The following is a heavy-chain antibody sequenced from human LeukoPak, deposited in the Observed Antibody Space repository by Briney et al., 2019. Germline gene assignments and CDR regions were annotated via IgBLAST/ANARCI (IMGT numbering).Heavy chain of an antibody. J-gene: IGHJ4*02. CDR3: ARDRTFYYDSSGYQTCYYFDY. Sequence: GGSLRLSCAASGFTFSSYWMSWVRQAPGKGLEWVANIKQDGSEKYYVDSVKGRFTISIDNAKNSLYLQMNSLRAEDTAVYYCARDRTFYYDSSGYQTCYYFDYWGQGTLVTVSS. V-gene: IGHV3-7*01. CDR1: GFTFSSYW. CDR2: IKQDGSEK. D-gene: IGHD3-22*01.